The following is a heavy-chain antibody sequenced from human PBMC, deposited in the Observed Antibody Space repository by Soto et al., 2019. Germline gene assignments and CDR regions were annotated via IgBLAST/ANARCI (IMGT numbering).Heavy chain of an antibody. CDR2: INPSGGST. V-gene: IGHV1-46*01. J-gene: IGHJ4*02. Sequence: QVQLVQSGAEVKKPGASVKVSCKALGYTVTSYYMHWVRQAPGQGLEWMGIINPSGGSTSYAQTFQGRVTITSDTSTSTVYIELSSLRSEDTAVYYCARGEYSNSPLHLDYWGQGTLVSVSS. CDR3: ARGEYSNSPLHLDY. CDR1: GYTVTSYY. D-gene: IGHD6-6*01.